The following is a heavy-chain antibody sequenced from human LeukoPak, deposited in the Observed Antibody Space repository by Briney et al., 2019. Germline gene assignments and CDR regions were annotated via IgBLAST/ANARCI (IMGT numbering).Heavy chain of an antibody. CDR3: AKDMVAAANWFDP. V-gene: IGHV3-23*01. D-gene: IGHD6-25*01. CDR2: ILSGGST. J-gene: IGHJ5*02. Sequence: PGGSLRLSCAASGFTFSSYAINWVHQAPGKGLEWVSTILSGGSTYYADSVKGRFTVSRDNSKNTVYLQMNSLRAEDTAVYYCAKDMVAAANWFDPWGQGTLVTVSS. CDR1: GFTFSSYA.